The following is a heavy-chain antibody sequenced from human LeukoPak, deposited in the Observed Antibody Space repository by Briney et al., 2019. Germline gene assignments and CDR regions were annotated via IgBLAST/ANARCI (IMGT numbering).Heavy chain of an antibody. V-gene: IGHV4-4*02. J-gene: IGHJ3*02. CDR1: GGSISSSNW. Sequence: KPSGTLSLTCAVSGGSISSSNWWSWVRQPPGKGREWIGEIYHSGSTNYNPSLKSRVTISVDKSKNQFSLKLSSVTAADTAVYYCARVNDSSGYYYVSAFDIWGQGTMVTVSS. CDR3: ARVNDSSGYYYVSAFDI. D-gene: IGHD3-22*01. CDR2: IYHSGST.